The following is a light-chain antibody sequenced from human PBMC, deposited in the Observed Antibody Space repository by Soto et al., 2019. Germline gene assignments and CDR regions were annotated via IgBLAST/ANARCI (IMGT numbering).Light chain of an antibody. J-gene: IGKJ3*01. V-gene: IGKV3-11*01. CDR2: DAS. Sequence: EIVLTQSPATLSLSPGERATLSCRASRSVSSYLAWYQQKPGQAPRLLIYDASNRATGIPARFSGSGSGTDFTLTISSLEPEDFAVYYCQQRSTLFTFGPGTKVDIK. CDR3: QQRSTLFT. CDR1: RSVSSY.